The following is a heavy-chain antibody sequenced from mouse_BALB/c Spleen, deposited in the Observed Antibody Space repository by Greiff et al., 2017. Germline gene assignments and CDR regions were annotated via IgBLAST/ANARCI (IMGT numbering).Heavy chain of an antibody. CDR1: GYTFTSYW. V-gene: IGHV1S81*02. Sequence: VQLQQPGAELVKPGASVKLSCKASGYTFTSYWMHWVKQRPGQGLEWIGEINPSNGRTNYNEKFKSKATLTVDISSSTAYMQLSSLTSEDSAVYYCARWLRYSDYWGQGTTLTVSS. CDR2: INPSNGRT. J-gene: IGHJ2*01. CDR3: ARWLRYSDY.